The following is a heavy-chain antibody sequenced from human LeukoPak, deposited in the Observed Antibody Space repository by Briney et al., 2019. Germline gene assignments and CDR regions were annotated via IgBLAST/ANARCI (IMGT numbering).Heavy chain of an antibody. V-gene: IGHV3-21*01. CDR2: ISSSSSYI. D-gene: IGHD3/OR15-3a*01. Sequence: GGSLRLSCAASGFTFSSYSMNWVRQAPGKGLEWVSSISSSSSYIYYADSVKGRFTISRDNAKNSLYLQMNSLRAEDTAVYYCARDSGFSGTQRGEYWGQGTLVTVSS. J-gene: IGHJ4*02. CDR3: ARDSGFSGTQRGEY. CDR1: GFTFSSYS.